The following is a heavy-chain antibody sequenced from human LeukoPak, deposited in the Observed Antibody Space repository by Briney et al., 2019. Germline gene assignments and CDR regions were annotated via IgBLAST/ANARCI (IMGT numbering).Heavy chain of an antibody. V-gene: IGHV3-7*01. Sequence: AGGSLRLSCAASGFTFSTYWVSWVRQAPGKGLEWVVNIKQDGSEKYYVNSVEGRFTISRDNAKNSLYLQMNGLRAEDTAVYYCPTVPAFDIWGQGTMITVSS. CDR1: GFTFSTYW. J-gene: IGHJ3*02. CDR2: IKQDGSEK. CDR3: PTVPAFDI. D-gene: IGHD2-2*01.